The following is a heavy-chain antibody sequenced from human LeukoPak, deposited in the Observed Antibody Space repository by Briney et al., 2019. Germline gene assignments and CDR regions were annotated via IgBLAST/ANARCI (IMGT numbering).Heavy chain of an antibody. V-gene: IGHV1-18*01. CDR1: GYTFTTFG. CDR2: ISAYTGNT. D-gene: IGHD2-2*01. J-gene: IGHJ4*02. CDR3: ARGTEPRYQLLLF. Sequence: ASVKVSCKASGYTFTTFGITWVRQAPGQGLEWVGWISAYTGNTNYAPKFQGRVTMTTDTSTSTAHMEPRSLTSDDTAAYYCARGTEPRYQLLLFWGQGTLVTVSS.